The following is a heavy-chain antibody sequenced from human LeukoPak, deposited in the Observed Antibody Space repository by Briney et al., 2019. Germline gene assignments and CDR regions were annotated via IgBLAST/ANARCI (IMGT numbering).Heavy chain of an antibody. J-gene: IGHJ5*02. CDR2: INPNSGGT. CDR3: ARESVPNYYGSGSYNWFDP. D-gene: IGHD3-10*01. V-gene: IGHV1-2*02. Sequence: ASVTVSFKSSGYTFTVYYMHWVRQAPGQGLEWMGWINPNSGGTNYAQKSQGRVTMTRDTSISTAYMELSRLRSDDTAVYYCARESVPNYYGSGSYNWFDPWGQGTLVTVSS. CDR1: GYTFTVYY.